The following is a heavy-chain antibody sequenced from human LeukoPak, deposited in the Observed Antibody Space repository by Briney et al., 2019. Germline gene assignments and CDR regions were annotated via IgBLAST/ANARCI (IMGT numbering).Heavy chain of an antibody. D-gene: IGHD3-10*01. CDR2: IYTSGST. CDR1: GGSISSYY. V-gene: IGHV4-4*07. J-gene: IGHJ5*02. CDR3: ARDTYGSGSSTFDP. Sequence: SETLSLTCTVSGGSISSYYWSWIQQPAGKGLEWIGRIYTSGSTNYNPSLKSRVTMSVDTSKNQFSLKLSSVTAADTAVYYCARDTYGSGSSTFDPWGQGTLVTVSS.